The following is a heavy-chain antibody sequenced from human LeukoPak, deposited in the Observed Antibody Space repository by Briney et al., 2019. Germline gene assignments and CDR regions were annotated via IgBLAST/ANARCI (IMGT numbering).Heavy chain of an antibody. CDR3: ARGAYSSGPTGWFDP. CDR1: GGSISSGGYY. CDR2: IYHSGST. V-gene: IGHV4-30-2*01. J-gene: IGHJ5*02. D-gene: IGHD6-19*01. Sequence: PSQTLSLTCTVSGGSISSGGYYWSWIRQPPGKGLEWIGYIYHSGSTYYNPSLKSRVTISVDRSKNQFSLKLSSVTAADTAVYYCARGAYSSGPTGWFDPWGQGTLVTVSS.